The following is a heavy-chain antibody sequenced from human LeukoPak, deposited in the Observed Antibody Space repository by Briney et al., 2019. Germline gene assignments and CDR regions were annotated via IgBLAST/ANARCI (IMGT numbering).Heavy chain of an antibody. D-gene: IGHD3-10*01. CDR1: GGSISSSSYY. CDR3: ARRRYGSGSYLFDD. Sequence: PSETLSLTCTVSGGSISSSSYYWGWIRQPPGKGLEWIGSIYYSGSTYYNPSLKSRVTISVDTSKNQFSLKLSSVTAADTSVYYCARRRYGSGSYLFDDWGQGTLVTVSS. V-gene: IGHV4-39*01. J-gene: IGHJ4*02. CDR2: IYYSGST.